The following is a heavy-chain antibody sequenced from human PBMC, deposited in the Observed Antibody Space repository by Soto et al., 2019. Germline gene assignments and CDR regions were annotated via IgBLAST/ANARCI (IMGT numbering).Heavy chain of an antibody. CDR3: ARAVGGVAAAGWFDP. CDR1: GYTFTGYY. CDR2: INPNSGGT. Sequence: QVQLVQSGAEVKKPGASVKVSCKASGYTFTGYYMHWVRQAPGQGLEWMGWINPNSGGTNFAQKFQGRVTMTRDTSISTAYMELSRLTSGDTAVYYCARAVGGVAAAGWFDPWGQGTRVTVSS. D-gene: IGHD2-8*02. V-gene: IGHV1-2*02. J-gene: IGHJ5*02.